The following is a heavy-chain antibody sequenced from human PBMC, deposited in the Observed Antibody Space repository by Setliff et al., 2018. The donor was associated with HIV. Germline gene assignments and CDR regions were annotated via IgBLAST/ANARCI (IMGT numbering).Heavy chain of an antibody. CDR1: GYSITSVHY. J-gene: IGHJ4*02. V-gene: IGHV4-38-2*02. CDR3: ARDGLGEWELLIDY. CDR2: IYHNGIT. D-gene: IGHD1-26*01. Sequence: SETLSLTCAVSGYSITSVHYWGWIRQPPGKGLEWIGSIYHNGITYYNPSLKSRVTISVDTSQNQFSLKLSSVTAADTAVYYCARDGLGEWELLIDYWGQGTLVTVSS.